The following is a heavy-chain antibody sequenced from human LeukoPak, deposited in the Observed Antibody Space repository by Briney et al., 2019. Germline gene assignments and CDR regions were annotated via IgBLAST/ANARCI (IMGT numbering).Heavy chain of an antibody. D-gene: IGHD5-12*01. V-gene: IGHV3-30*18. CDR1: GFTFSSYG. Sequence: GGSLRLSCAASGFTFSSYGMHWVRQAPGKGLEWVAVISYDGSNKYYADSVKGRFTISRDNCKNTLYMQMTSLSAEDAAVYYCAKDRRKSGYDVVHYFDYWGQGTLVTVSS. J-gene: IGHJ4*02. CDR2: ISYDGSNK. CDR3: AKDRRKSGYDVVHYFDY.